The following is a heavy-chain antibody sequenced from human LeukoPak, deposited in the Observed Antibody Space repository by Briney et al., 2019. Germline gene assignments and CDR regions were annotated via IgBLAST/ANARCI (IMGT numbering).Heavy chain of an antibody. Sequence: GGSLRLSCAASGFTLRSYSMNWVRQAPGKGLEWVAVISYDGSNKYYADSVKGRFTISRDNSKNTLYLQMNSLRAEDTAIYYCASRHYDFGYYWGQGTLVTVSS. CDR3: ASRHYDFGYY. V-gene: IGHV3-30*03. D-gene: IGHD4-17*01. CDR2: ISYDGSNK. J-gene: IGHJ4*02. CDR1: GFTLRSYS.